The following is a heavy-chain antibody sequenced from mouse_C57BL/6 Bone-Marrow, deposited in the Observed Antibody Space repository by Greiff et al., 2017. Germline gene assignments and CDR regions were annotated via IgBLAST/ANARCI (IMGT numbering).Heavy chain of an antibody. J-gene: IGHJ4*01. Sequence: QVQLQQPGAELVRPGSSVKLSCKASGYTFTSYWMHWVKQRPIQGLEWIGNIDPSDSETHYNQKFKDKATLTVDKSSSTAYMQLSSLTSEDSAVYYCARGDGYYGRYAMDYWGQGTSVTVSS. CDR1: GYTFTSYW. CDR2: IDPSDSET. CDR3: ARGDGYYGRYAMDY. V-gene: IGHV1-52*01. D-gene: IGHD2-3*01.